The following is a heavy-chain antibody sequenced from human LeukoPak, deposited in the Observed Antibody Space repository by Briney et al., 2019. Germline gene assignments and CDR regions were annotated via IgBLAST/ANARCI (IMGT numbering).Heavy chain of an antibody. CDR2: ISAYNGNT. V-gene: IGHV1-18*01. CDR1: GYTFTSYG. J-gene: IGHJ4*02. CDR3: ARDQEAFDY. Sequence: GESLKISCKGSGYTFTSYGISWVRQAPGQGLEWMGWISAYNGNTNYAQKLQGRVTMTTDTSTSTVHLELSGLRSEDTAVYYCARDQEAFDYWGQGTLVTVSS.